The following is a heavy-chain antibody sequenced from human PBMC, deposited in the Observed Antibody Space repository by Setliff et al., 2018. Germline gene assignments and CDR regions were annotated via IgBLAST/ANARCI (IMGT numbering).Heavy chain of an antibody. CDR3: ARDRPGAIFGVVTPFDY. CDR1: GFTFGDYY. J-gene: IGHJ4*02. V-gene: IGHV3-11*04. D-gene: IGHD3-3*01. CDR2: ISRGGNTI. Sequence: GGSLRLSCSASGFTFGDYYMSWIRQAPGKGLEWVSYISRGGNTIYYADSVKGRFTISRDNAKNSLYLQMNSLRAEDTAVYYCARDRPGAIFGVVTPFDYWGQGTLVTVSS.